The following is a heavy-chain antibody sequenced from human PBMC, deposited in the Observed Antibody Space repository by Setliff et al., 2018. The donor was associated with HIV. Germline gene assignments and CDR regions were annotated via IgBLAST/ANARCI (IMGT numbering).Heavy chain of an antibody. CDR1: GGTFTGDA. J-gene: IGHJ4*02. V-gene: IGHV1-69*10. D-gene: IGHD6-19*01. CDR2: IIPILSMT. CDR3: VCRTVVAGKGLPPDS. Sequence: GASVKVSCKASGGTFTGDAFSWVRQAPGQGVEWMGGIIPILSMTSYAQKFQGRATITADISTSTAYLELSSLRSEDTALFYCVCRTVVAGKGLPPDSWGQGTLVTVSS.